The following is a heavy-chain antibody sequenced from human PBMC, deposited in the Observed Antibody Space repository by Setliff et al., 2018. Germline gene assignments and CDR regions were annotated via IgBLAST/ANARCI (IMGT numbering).Heavy chain of an antibody. J-gene: IGHJ4*02. D-gene: IGHD3-10*01. CDR3: ARHSWGRYMAESSDYFDY. CDR1: GYSISSGYY. Sequence: SETLSLTCTVSGYSISSGYYWGWIRQPTGKGLEWLGSFFHTGNTYYNPSLEGRVTISVDTSNNQFSLKLSSVTAADTAVYYCARHSWGRYMAESSDYFDYWGQGGLVTVSS. V-gene: IGHV4-38-2*02. CDR2: FFHTGNT.